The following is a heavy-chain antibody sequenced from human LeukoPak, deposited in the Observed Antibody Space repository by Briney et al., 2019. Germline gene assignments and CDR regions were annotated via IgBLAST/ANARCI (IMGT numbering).Heavy chain of an antibody. CDR2: IYPGDSDT. CDR1: GYSFTSYW. J-gene: IGHJ4*02. CDR3: ARVRRQRLAAYYFDY. V-gene: IGHV5-51*01. Sequence: GESLKISCKGSGYSFTSYWIGWVRQMPGKGLEWMGIIYPGDSDTRYSPSFQGQVTISADKSISTAYLQWSSLKASDTAMYYCARVRRQRLAAYYFDYWGQGTLVTVSS. D-gene: IGHD6-19*01.